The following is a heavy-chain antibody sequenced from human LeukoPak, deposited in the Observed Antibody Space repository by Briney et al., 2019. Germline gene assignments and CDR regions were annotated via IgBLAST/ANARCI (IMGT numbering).Heavy chain of an antibody. V-gene: IGHV1-18*01. CDR3: ASPYYDSSGYQRYYFDY. J-gene: IGHJ4*02. Sequence: ASVKVSCKASGYTFTSYGISWVRQAPGQGLEWMGWISAYNGNTNYAQKLQGRVTMTTDTSTSTAYMELRSLRSDDTAVYYCASPYYDSSGYQRYYFDYWGQGTLVTVSS. CDR1: GYTFTSYG. CDR2: ISAYNGNT. D-gene: IGHD3-22*01.